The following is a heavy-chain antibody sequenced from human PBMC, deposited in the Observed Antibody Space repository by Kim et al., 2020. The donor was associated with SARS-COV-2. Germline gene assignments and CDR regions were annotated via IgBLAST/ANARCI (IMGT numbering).Heavy chain of an antibody. CDR2: IYPGDSDT. CDR3: AKFGPTTGTLSHNWFDP. Sequence: GESLKISCKGSGYSFTSYWIGWVRQMPGKGLEWMGIIYPGDSDTRYSPSSQGQVTISVDKSISTAYLQWSSLKASDTAMYYCAKFGPTTGTLSHNWFDPWGPGALVTASS. J-gene: IGHJ5*02. CDR1: GYSFTSYW. V-gene: IGHV5-51*01. D-gene: IGHD4-17*01.